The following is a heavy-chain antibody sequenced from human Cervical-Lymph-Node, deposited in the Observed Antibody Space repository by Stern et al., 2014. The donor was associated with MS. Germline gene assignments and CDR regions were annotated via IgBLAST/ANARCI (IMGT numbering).Heavy chain of an antibody. CDR2: ISDDGSNK. CDR3: ARDREEYTFYYYYGMDV. Sequence: MQLVESGGGVVQPGRSLRLSCAASGFKFSAYAMFWVRQAPGKGLEWVALISDDGSNKYYSDSVKGRFTVSRDNSVNTLYLQMSSLRVDDTAVYYCARDREEYTFYYYYGMDVGGQGTTVTVSS. D-gene: IGHD2/OR15-2a*01. J-gene: IGHJ6*02. V-gene: IGHV3-30*04. CDR1: GFKFSAYA.